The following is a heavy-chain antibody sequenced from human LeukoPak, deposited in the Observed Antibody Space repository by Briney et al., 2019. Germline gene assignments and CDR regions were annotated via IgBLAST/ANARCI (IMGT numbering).Heavy chain of an antibody. D-gene: IGHD1-14*01. CDR1: GGSISSYY. J-gene: IGHJ4*02. CDR2: IYYSGST. CDR3: ARGATTYYFDY. Sequence: PSETLSLTCTVSGGSISSYYWSWIRQPSGKGLEWIGYIYYSGSTNYNPSLKSRVTISVDTSKNQFSLKLSSVTAADTAVYYCARGATTYYFDYWGQGTLVTVSS. V-gene: IGHV4-59*01.